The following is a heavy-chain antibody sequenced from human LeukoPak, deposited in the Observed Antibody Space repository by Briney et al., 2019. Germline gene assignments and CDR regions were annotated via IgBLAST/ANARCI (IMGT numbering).Heavy chain of an antibody. CDR1: GFTFSSYS. D-gene: IGHD3-10*01. Sequence: PGGSLRLSCAASGFTFSSYSMNWVRQAPGKGLEWVSCISSSSSYIYYADSVKGRFTISRDNAKNSLYLQMNSLRADDTAVYYCARDLSGMRYYGSPGWFDPWGQGTLVTVSS. CDR2: ISSSSSYI. V-gene: IGHV3-21*04. J-gene: IGHJ5*02. CDR3: ARDLSGMRYYGSPGWFDP.